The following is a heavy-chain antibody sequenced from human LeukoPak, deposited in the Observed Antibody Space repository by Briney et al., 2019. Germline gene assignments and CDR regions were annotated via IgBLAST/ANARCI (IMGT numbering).Heavy chain of an antibody. Sequence: PSETLSLTCAVYGGSFSGYYWSWIRQPPGKGLEWIGEINHSGSTNYNPSLKSRVTISVDTSKNQFSLKLSSVTAADTAVHYCAVSLVGATPFDYWGQGTLVTVSS. J-gene: IGHJ4*02. CDR2: INHSGST. CDR3: AVSLVGATPFDY. CDR1: GGSFSGYY. V-gene: IGHV4-34*01. D-gene: IGHD1-26*01.